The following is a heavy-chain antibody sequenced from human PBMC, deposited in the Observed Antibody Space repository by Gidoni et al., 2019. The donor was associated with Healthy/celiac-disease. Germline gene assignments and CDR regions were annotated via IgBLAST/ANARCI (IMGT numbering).Heavy chain of an antibody. J-gene: IGHJ5*02. D-gene: IGHD3-10*01. V-gene: IGHV1-69*01. Sequence: QVQLVPSGAEVKKPGSSVKVSCKASGGTFSSYAISWVRQAPGQGLEWMGGIIPICGTANYAQKFQGRVTITADESTSTAYMELSSLRSEDTAVYYCARGGSGSYYNTNWFDPWGQGTLVTVSS. CDR1: GGTFSSYA. CDR2: IIPICGTA. CDR3: ARGGSGSYYNTNWFDP.